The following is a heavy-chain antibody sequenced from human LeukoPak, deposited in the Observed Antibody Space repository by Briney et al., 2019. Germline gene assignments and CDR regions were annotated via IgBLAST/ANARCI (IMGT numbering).Heavy chain of an antibody. CDR3: ARETMGGSFGN. Sequence: SETLSLTCTVSGGSISNFYWSWIRQPPGKGLEWIGYIYYSGSTNYNPSLKSRVTISLDTSKNKFSLKLSSVTAADTAVYFCARETMGGSFGNWGQGALVTVSS. V-gene: IGHV4-59*01. D-gene: IGHD1-26*01. CDR2: IYYSGST. CDR1: GGSISNFY. J-gene: IGHJ4*02.